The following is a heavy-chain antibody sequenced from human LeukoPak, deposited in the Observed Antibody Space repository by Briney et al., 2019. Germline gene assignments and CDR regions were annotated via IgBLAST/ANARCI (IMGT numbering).Heavy chain of an antibody. J-gene: IGHJ4*02. CDR1: GFTFSSYS. CDR3: ARRYGDYVGSFEY. CDR2: ISTSSSYI. D-gene: IGHD4-17*01. Sequence: PGGSLRLSCVASGFTFSSYSMNWVRQAPGKGLEWVSSISTSSSYIYYADSVKGRFTISRDNAKNSLYLQMNSLRAEDTAVYYCARRYGDYVGSFEYWGQGTLVTVSS. V-gene: IGHV3-21*01.